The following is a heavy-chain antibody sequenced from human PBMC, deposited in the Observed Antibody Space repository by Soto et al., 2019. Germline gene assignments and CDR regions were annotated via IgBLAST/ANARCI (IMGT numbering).Heavy chain of an antibody. J-gene: IGHJ3*02. D-gene: IGHD3-3*01. V-gene: IGHV3-21*01. CDR1: GFTFISYS. CDR2: ISSSSSYI. CDR3: ARDFCASDGSLCAFDI. Sequence: GGSLRLSCAASGFTFISYSMNWVRQAPGKGLEWASSISSSSSYIYYADSVKGRFTISRDNAKNSLYLQMNSLRAEDTAVHYCARDFCASDGSLCAFDIWGQGTMLTVSS.